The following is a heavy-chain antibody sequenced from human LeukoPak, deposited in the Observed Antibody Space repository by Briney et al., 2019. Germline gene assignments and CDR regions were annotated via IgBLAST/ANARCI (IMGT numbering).Heavy chain of an antibody. Sequence: PSQTLSLTCTVSGGSISSGSYYWSWIRQPAGKGLEWIGRIYTSGSTNYNPSLKSRVTISVDTSKHQFSLKLRSVTAADTAVYYCARQDSSGYYYEGYFQHWGQGTLVTVSS. CDR1: GGSISSGSYY. J-gene: IGHJ1*01. CDR2: IYTSGST. V-gene: IGHV4-61*02. D-gene: IGHD3-22*01. CDR3: ARQDSSGYYYEGYFQH.